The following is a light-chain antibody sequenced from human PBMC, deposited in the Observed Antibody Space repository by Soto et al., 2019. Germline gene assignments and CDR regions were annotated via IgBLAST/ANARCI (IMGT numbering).Light chain of an antibody. CDR2: AAS. CDR3: QQYNNSPLT. J-gene: IGKJ4*01. CDR1: QTISSW. Sequence: DIQMTQSPSTLSGSVGDRVTITCRASQTISSWLAWYQKKPGKDPKILIYAASSLQTGVPSRFSGSGSGTDFNLTISRLETEDFAVYYCQQYNNSPLTFGGGTKVDIK. V-gene: IGKV1-5*01.